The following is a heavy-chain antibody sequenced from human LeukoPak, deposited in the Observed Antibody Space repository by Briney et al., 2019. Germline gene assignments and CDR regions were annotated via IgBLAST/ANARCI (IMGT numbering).Heavy chain of an antibody. CDR1: GGSSSGYY. CDR2: MSPSGNT. D-gene: IGHD3-22*01. J-gene: IGHJ5*02. V-gene: IGHV4-4*08. CDR3: ARDLGYYDSSGYINWFDP. Sequence: SETLSLTCAVYGGSSSGYYWSWIRQPPGKGLEWIGRMSPSGNTNYNPSLNSRVSISVDTSKNQFSLRLSSVTAADTAVYYCARDLGYYDSSGYINWFDPWGQGTLVTVSS.